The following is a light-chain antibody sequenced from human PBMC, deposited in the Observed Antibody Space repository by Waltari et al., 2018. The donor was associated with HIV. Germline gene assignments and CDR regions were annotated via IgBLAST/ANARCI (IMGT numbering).Light chain of an antibody. CDR2: DNE. V-gene: IGLV1-51*01. CDR3: GTWDSSLSLYV. J-gene: IGLJ1*01. Sequence: QSILTQPPSVSAAPGQKVTIPCSGDNSNLGNNHFSWYQQVPGRAPRLLIYDNEKRPSGIPDRFSASKAGMSATLDIAGLQIVDEADYYCGTWDSSLSLYVFGTGTTVAVL. CDR1: NSNLGNNH.